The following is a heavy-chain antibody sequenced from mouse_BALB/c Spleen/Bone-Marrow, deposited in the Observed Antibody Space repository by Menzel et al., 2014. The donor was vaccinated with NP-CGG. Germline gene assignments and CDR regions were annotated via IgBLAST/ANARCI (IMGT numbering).Heavy chain of an antibody. Sequence: EVHLVESGGDLVKPGGSLKLSCAASGFTFSNYGMSWVRQIPDKRLEWVATLSSGGTYTFYPDSVKGRFTISRDNTKNTLTLQMTSLKSEDTAMYYCARRRDYDYFDYWGQGTTLTVSS. CDR1: GFTFSNYG. V-gene: IGHV5-6*01. J-gene: IGHJ2*01. D-gene: IGHD2-4*01. CDR2: LSSGGTYT. CDR3: ARRRDYDYFDY.